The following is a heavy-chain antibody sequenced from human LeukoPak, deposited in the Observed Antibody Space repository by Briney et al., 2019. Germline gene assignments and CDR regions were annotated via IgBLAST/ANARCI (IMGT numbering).Heavy chain of an antibody. CDR1: GGTFSSYA. CDR2: IIPIFGTA. J-gene: IGHJ4*02. CDR3: AGTGTKTYYYDSSGYYYD. V-gene: IGHV1-69*13. Sequence: SVKVSCKASGGTFSSYAISWVRQAPGQGLEWMGGIIPIFGTANYAQKFQGRVTVTADESTSTAYMELSSLRSEDTAVYYCAGTGTKTYYYDSSGYYYDWGQGTLVTVSS. D-gene: IGHD3-22*01.